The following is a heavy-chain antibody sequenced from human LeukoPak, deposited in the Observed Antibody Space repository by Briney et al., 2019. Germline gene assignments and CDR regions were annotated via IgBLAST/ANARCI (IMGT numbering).Heavy chain of an antibody. CDR2: ISAYNGNT. CDR3: ARGDCSSTSCYRGPFDY. Sequence: GESLKISCKGSGYTFTSYGISWVRQAPGQGLEWMGWISAYNGNTNYAQKLQGRVTMTTDTSTSTAYMELRSLRSDDTAVYYCARGDCSSTSCYRGPFDYWGQGTLVTVSS. J-gene: IGHJ4*02. V-gene: IGHV1-18*01. CDR1: GYTFTSYG. D-gene: IGHD2-2*01.